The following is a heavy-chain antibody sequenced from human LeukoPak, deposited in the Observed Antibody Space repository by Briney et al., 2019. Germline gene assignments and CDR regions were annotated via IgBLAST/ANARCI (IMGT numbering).Heavy chain of an antibody. V-gene: IGHV3-7*01. CDR1: EFTFSSYW. D-gene: IGHD2-15*01. Sequence: VQLGGSLRLSCAASEFTFSSYWMTWVRQAPGKGLEWVADIKQDGSEKYYVDSVKGRFTISRQNAKNSLFLQMNSLRAEDMAVYYCARHRSGGSQDDAFDIWGQGTMVTVSS. CDR3: ARHRSGGSQDDAFDI. J-gene: IGHJ3*02. CDR2: IKQDGSEK.